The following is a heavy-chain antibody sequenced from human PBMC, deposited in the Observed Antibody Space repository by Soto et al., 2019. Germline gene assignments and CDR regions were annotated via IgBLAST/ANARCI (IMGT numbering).Heavy chain of an antibody. D-gene: IGHD1-1*01. V-gene: IGHV1-18*01. CDR3: ARGRYGDY. Sequence: QVHLVQSGAEVKKPGASVKVSCQGSGYAFTTYGITWVRQAPGQGLEWMGWISAHNGNTNYAQKLPARVTVPRDTSTSTAYMELTSLRYDDTAVYYCARGRYGDYWGQGALVTVSS. J-gene: IGHJ4*02. CDR1: GYAFTTYG. CDR2: ISAHNGNT.